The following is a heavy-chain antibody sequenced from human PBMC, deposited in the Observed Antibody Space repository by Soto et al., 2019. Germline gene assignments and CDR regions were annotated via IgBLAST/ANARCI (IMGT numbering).Heavy chain of an antibody. CDR3: ARDGVVVAATGVYYYGMDV. D-gene: IGHD2-15*01. CDR2: ISAYNGNT. Sequence: RASVKVSCKASGYTFTSYGISWVRQAPGQGLEWMGWISAYNGNTNYAQKLQGRVTMTTDTSTSTAYMELRSLRSDDTAVYYCARDGVVVAATGVYYYGMDVWGQGTTVTVSS. CDR1: GYTFTSYG. V-gene: IGHV1-18*01. J-gene: IGHJ6*02.